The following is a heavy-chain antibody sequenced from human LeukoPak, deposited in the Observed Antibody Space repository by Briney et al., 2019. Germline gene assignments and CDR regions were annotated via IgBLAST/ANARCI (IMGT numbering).Heavy chain of an antibody. Sequence: ASVKVSCKASGGTFSSYAISWVRQAPGQGLEWMGGIIPIFGTAIYAPRFQGRVTITAGESTSTAYMELSSLRSEDTAVYYCARVGGGITIFPLNAFDIWGQGTMVTVSS. V-gene: IGHV1-69*13. CDR1: GGTFSSYA. D-gene: IGHD3-3*01. CDR3: ARVGGGITIFPLNAFDI. J-gene: IGHJ3*02. CDR2: IIPIFGTA.